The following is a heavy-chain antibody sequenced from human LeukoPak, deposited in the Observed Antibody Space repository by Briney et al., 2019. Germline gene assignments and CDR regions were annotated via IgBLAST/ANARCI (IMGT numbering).Heavy chain of an antibody. CDR1: GYTFTSYG. J-gene: IGHJ4*02. Sequence: GASVEVSCKASGYTFTSYGISWVGQAPGQGVEWMGWISAYNGNTNYAQKLQGRVTMTTDTSTSTAYMELRSLRSDDTAVYYCARWLQVNGFDYWGQGTLVTVSS. CDR2: ISAYNGNT. CDR3: ARWLQVNGFDY. D-gene: IGHD5-24*01. V-gene: IGHV1-18*01.